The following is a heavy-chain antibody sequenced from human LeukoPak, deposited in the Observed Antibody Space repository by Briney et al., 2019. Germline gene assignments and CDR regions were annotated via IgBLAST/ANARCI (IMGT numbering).Heavy chain of an antibody. CDR2: INPNSGGT. J-gene: IGHJ4*02. CDR3: ARGLTGDPFDY. D-gene: IGHD7-27*01. CDR1: GYTFTAYY. V-gene: IGHV1-2*02. Sequence: ASVRVSCKASGYTFTAYYLHWVRQAPGQGLEWMGWINPNSGGTNYAQKLQGRVTMTTDTSTSTAYMELRSLRSDDTAVYYCARGLTGDPFDYWGQGTLVTVSS.